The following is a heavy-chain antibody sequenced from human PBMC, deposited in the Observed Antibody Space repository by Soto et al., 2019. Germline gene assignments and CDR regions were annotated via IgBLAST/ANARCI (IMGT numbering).Heavy chain of an antibody. CDR3: ATYYYDSSGYYDAGY. CDR1: GYTFTSYA. V-gene: IGHV1-3*01. D-gene: IGHD3-22*01. Sequence: AASVKVSCKASGYTFTSYAMHWVRQAPGQRLEWMGWINAGNGNTKYSQKFQGRVTITRDTSASTAYMELSSLRSEDTAVYYCATYYYDSSGYYDAGYWGQGTLVTVSS. J-gene: IGHJ4*02. CDR2: INAGNGNT.